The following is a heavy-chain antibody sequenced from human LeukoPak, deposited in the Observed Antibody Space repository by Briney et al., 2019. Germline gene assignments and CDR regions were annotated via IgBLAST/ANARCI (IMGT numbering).Heavy chain of an antibody. CDR2: ISSSGSTI. D-gene: IGHD6-13*01. CDR3: ASLFSSWWPR. Sequence: PGGSLRLSCAASGFTFSSYEMNWVRQAPGKGLEWVSYISSSGSTIYYADSVKGRFTISRDNAKNSLYLQMNSLRAEDTAVYYCASLFSSWWPRWGQGTLVTVSS. J-gene: IGHJ4*02. CDR1: GFTFSSYE. V-gene: IGHV3-48*03.